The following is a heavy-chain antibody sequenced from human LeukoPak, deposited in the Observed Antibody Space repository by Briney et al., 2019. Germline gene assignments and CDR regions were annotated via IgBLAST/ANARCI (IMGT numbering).Heavy chain of an antibody. CDR2: IRSKANGGTT. D-gene: IGHD5-18*01. V-gene: IGHV3-49*04. J-gene: IGHJ4*02. CDR3: TRDRGYSYGYGDY. CDR1: GFTFGDYA. Sequence: GGSLRLSCTASGFTFGDYAMSWVRQAPGKGLEWVGFIRSKANGGTTEYAASVKGRFTISRDGSKSIAYLQMNSPKNEDTAVYYCTRDRGYSYGYGDYWGQGTLVTVSS.